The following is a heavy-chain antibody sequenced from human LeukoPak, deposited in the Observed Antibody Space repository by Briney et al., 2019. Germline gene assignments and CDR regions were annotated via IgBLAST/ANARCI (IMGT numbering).Heavy chain of an antibody. CDR2: ISAYNGNT. V-gene: IGHV1-18*01. D-gene: IGHD1-7*01. J-gene: IGHJ6*03. Sequence: ASVKVSCKASGYTFTSYGISRVRQAPGQGLEWMGWISAYNGNTNYAQKLQGRVTMTTDTSTSTAYMELRSLRSDDTAVYYCARGKYNWNYALVAYYYYMDVWGKGTTVTVSS. CDR3: ARGKYNWNYALVAYYYYMDV. CDR1: GYTFTSYG.